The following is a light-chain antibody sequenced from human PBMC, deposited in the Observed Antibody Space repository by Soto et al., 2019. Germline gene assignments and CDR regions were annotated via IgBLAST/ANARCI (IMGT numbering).Light chain of an antibody. V-gene: IGKV3-11*01. CDR1: QSVSSS. CDR3: QQRSDRTWT. CDR2: DTS. J-gene: IGKJ1*01. Sequence: ETVLTQSPATLSLFPGERATLSCRASQSVSSSLAWYQQKPGQAPRLLIFDTSNRATGIPTRFSGSGSGTDFTLTISSLEPEDFAIYYCQQRSDRTWTFGLGTKVEL.